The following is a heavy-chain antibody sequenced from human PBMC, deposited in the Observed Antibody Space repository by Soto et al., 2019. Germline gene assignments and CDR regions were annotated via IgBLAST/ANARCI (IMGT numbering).Heavy chain of an antibody. CDR2: ISGSGGST. J-gene: IGHJ4*02. CDR3: AKRAKGGFNSLDDILTGYYEYYFDY. Sequence: GGSLRLSCAASGFTFSSYAMSWVRQAPGKGLEWVSAISGSGGSTYYADSVKGRFTISRDNSKNTLYLQMNSLRAEDTAVYYCAKRAKGGFNSLDDILTGYYEYYFDYWGQGTLVTVSS. CDR1: GFTFSSYA. V-gene: IGHV3-23*01. D-gene: IGHD3-9*01.